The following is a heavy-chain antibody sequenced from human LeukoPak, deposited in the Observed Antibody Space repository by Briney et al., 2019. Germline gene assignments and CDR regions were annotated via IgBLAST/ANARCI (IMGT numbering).Heavy chain of an antibody. CDR2: IYHSGST. J-gene: IGHJ3*02. CDR1: GGSISSSNW. Sequence: SETLSLTCAVSGGSISSSNWWSWVRQPPGKGLEWIGEIYHSGSTNYNPSLKSRVTISVDKSKNQFSLKLSSVTAADTAVYYCARDINWDRGSDAFDIWGQGTMVTVSS. V-gene: IGHV4-4*02. CDR3: ARDINWDRGSDAFDI. D-gene: IGHD7-27*01.